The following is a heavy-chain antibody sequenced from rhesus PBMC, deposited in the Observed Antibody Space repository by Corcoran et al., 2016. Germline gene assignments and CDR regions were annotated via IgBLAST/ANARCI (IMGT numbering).Heavy chain of an antibody. V-gene: IGHV4S11*01. CDR2: IYGSASST. CDR1: GGSISSNY. J-gene: IGHJ4*01. CDR3: ARFYDSGYYDY. D-gene: IGHD3-28*01. Sequence: QVQLQESGPGLVKPLETLSLTCAVSGGSISSNYWSWIRQAPGKGLEWIGYIYGSASSTNYNPSLKSRVTLSVDTSKNQLSLKLSSVTAADTAVYYCARFYDSGYYDYWGQGVLVTVSS.